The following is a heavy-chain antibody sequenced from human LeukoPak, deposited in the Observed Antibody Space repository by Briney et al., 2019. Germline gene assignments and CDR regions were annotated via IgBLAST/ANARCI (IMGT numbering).Heavy chain of an antibody. J-gene: IGHJ4*02. CDR3: ARGQYYYDSSGYSPPDY. V-gene: IGHV3-48*03. CDR1: GFTFSSYE. CDR2: ISSSGSTI. D-gene: IGHD3-22*01. Sequence: GSLRLSCAASGFTFSSYEMNWVRQAPGKGLEWVSYISSSGSTIYYADSVKGRFTISRDNAKNSLYLQMNSLRAEDTAVYYCARGQYYYDSSGYSPPDYWGQGTLVTVSS.